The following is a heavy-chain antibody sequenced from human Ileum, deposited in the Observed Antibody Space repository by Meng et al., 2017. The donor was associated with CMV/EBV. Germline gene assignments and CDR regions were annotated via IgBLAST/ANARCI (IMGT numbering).Heavy chain of an antibody. CDR3: AWGSSSWYVALGLDY. CDR2: ISGSGGST. Sequence: SGFTFSSCAMSWVRQAPGKGLEWVSAISGSGGSTYYADSVKGRFTISRDNSKNTLYLQMNSLRAEDTAVYYCAWGSSSWYVALGLDYWGQGTLVTVSS. CDR1: GFTFSSCA. V-gene: IGHV3-23*01. D-gene: IGHD6-13*01. J-gene: IGHJ4*02.